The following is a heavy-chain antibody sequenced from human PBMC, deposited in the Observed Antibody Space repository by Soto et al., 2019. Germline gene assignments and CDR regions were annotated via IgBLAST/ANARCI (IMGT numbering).Heavy chain of an antibody. CDR3: AKDGGVVEMATIGGYFDY. V-gene: IGHV3-30*18. CDR2: ISYDGSNK. J-gene: IGHJ4*02. Sequence: SLRLSCAASGFTFSSYGMHWVRQAPGKGLEWVAVISYDGSNKYYADSVKGRFTISRDNSKNTLYLQMNSLRAEDTAVYYCAKDGGVVEMATIGGYFDYWGQGTLVTVSS. D-gene: IGHD2-15*01. CDR1: GFTFSSYG.